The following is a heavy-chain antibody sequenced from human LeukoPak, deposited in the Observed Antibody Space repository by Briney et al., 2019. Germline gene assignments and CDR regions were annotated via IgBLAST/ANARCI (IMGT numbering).Heavy chain of an antibody. CDR3: AEEALTGFDY. Sequence: GGSLRLSCAASGFTFTSYAMGWVRQAPGQGLEWVSAISGSGGSTYYADSVKGRFTISRDNSKNTLYLQMNSLGAEDTAVYFCAEEALTGFDYWGQGTLVTVSS. CDR2: ISGSGGST. V-gene: IGHV3-23*01. D-gene: IGHD1-14*01. CDR1: GFTFTSYA. J-gene: IGHJ4*02.